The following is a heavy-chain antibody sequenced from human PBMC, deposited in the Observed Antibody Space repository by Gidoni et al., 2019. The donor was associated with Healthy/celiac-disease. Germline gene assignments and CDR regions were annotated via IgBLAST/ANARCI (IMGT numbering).Heavy chain of an antibody. CDR3: ARQVYSSSSADY. J-gene: IGHJ4*02. V-gene: IGHV3-33*01. CDR1: GFTFSSYG. CDR2: IWYDGSNK. D-gene: IGHD6-6*01. Sequence: QVQLVESGGGVVQPWRSLRLSCAASGFTFSSYGMHWVRQAPGKGLEWVAVIWYDGSNKYYADSVKGRFAISRDNSKNTLYLQMNSLRAEDTAVYYCARQVYSSSSADYWGQGTLVTVSS.